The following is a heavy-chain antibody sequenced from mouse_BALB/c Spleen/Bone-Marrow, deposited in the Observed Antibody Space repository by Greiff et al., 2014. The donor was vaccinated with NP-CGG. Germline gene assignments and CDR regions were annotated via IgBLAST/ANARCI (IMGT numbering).Heavy chain of an antibody. CDR3: AREKIYGNYLWYFDV. CDR2: IHPNSGNT. Sequence: VQVVESGSVLVRPGASVKLSCKASGYTFTSSWMHWAKQRPGQGLEWIGEIHPNSGNTNYNEKFKGKATPTVDTSSSTAYVDLSSLTSEDSAVYYCAREKIYGNYLWYFDVWGAGTTVTVSS. D-gene: IGHD2-1*01. J-gene: IGHJ1*01. CDR1: GYTFTSSW. V-gene: IGHV1S130*01.